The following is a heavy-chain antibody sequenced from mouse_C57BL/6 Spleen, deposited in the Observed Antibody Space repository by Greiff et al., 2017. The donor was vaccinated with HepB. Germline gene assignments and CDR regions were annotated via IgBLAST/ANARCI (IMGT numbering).Heavy chain of an antibody. CDR2: ISSGGSYT. J-gene: IGHJ2*01. Sequence: EVKLMESGGDLVKPGGSLKLSCAASGFTFSSYGMSWVRQTPDKRLEWVATISSGGSYTYYPDSVKGRFTISRDNAKNTLYLQMSSLKSEDTAKYYCARLGSRGYFDYWGQGTTLTVSS. V-gene: IGHV5-6*01. CDR3: ARLGSRGYFDY. CDR1: GFTFSSYG. D-gene: IGHD6-1*01.